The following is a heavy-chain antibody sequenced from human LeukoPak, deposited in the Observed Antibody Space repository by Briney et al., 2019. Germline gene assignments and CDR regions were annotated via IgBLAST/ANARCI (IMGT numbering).Heavy chain of an antibody. CDR3: ASYYASGVSAYNYYGMDV. CDR1: GHSISTGYY. Sequence: SETLSLTCAVSGHSISTGYYWGWIRQPPGKGLEWIGSMSHNRGTYYNPSLKSRVTISMDTSKNQISLRLTSVTAADTAVYYCASYYASGVSAYNYYGMDVWGKGTTATVSS. CDR2: MSHNRGT. J-gene: IGHJ6*04. D-gene: IGHD3-10*01. V-gene: IGHV4-38-2*01.